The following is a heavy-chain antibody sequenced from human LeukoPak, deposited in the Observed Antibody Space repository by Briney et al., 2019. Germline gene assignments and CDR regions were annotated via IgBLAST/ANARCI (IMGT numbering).Heavy chain of an antibody. CDR3: ARDGLAAATLHWCFDL. D-gene: IGHD2-15*01. Sequence: PGGSLRLSCAASGFTVSNYTINWVRQPPGKGLEWVSSISRRSTYIYYADSVKGRFTISRDNARNSLYLQMNSLRAEDTAVYYCARDGLAAATLHWCFDLWGRGTLVTVSS. V-gene: IGHV3-21*01. CDR1: GFTVSNYT. CDR2: ISRRSTYI. J-gene: IGHJ2*01.